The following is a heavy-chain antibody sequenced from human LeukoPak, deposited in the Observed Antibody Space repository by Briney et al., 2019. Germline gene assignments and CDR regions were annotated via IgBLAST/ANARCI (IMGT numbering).Heavy chain of an antibody. CDR2: ISSSSSYI. CDR3: ARDLEVRGVIIRNFDY. J-gene: IGHJ4*02. V-gene: IGHV3-21*01. Sequence: GGSLRLSCAASGFTFSSYSMNRVRQAPGKGLEWVSSISSSSSYIYYADSVKGRFTISRDNAKNSLYLQMNSLRAEDTAVYYCARDLEVRGVIIRNFDYWGQGTLVTVSS. CDR1: GFTFSSYS. D-gene: IGHD3-10*01.